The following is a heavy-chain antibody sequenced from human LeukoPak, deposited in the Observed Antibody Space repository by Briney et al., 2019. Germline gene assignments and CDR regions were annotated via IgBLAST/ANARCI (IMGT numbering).Heavy chain of an antibody. D-gene: IGHD2-15*01. J-gene: IGHJ1*01. Sequence: PGGSLRLSCAASGFTFSSYAMSWVRQAPGKGLEWVSAISGSGGSTYYADSVKGRFTISRDNSKNTLYLQMNSLRAEDTAVYYCAKFCSGGSCHSYFQHWGQGTLVTVSS. CDR3: AKFCSGGSCHSYFQH. CDR1: GFTFSSYA. CDR2: ISGSGGST. V-gene: IGHV3-23*01.